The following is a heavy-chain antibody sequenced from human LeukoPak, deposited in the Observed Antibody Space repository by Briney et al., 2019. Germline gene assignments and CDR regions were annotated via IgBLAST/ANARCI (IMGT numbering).Heavy chain of an antibody. CDR2: INPNSGGT. Sequence: ASVKVSCKASGYTFTGYYMHWVRQAPGQGLEWMGWINPNSGGTNYAQKFQGRVTMTRDTSISTAYVELSRLRSDDTAVYYCARGYDSSGYYFSYFDYWGQGTLVTVSS. D-gene: IGHD3-22*01. CDR3: ARGYDSSGYYFSYFDY. J-gene: IGHJ4*02. V-gene: IGHV1-2*02. CDR1: GYTFTGYY.